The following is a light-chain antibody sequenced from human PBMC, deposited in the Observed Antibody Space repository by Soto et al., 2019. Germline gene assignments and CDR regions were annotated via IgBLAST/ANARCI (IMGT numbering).Light chain of an antibody. Sequence: ASLRISNNLAWYQQKPGKIPNLLIYATSIRDAGVPARFSGSSSGTEFTLTIRGLQSEDSAIYYCQHSVNTSITFGRGTRLEI. CDR1: LRISNN. J-gene: IGKJ5*01. V-gene: IGKV3-15*01. CDR2: ATS. CDR3: QHSVNTSIT.